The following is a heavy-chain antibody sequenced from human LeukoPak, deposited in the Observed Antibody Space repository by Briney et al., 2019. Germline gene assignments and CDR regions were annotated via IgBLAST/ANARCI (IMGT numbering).Heavy chain of an antibody. CDR3: ARGDSSGWAYYYYYGMDV. CDR2: IYYSGST. Sequence: PSQTLSLTCTVSGGSISSGGYSWSWIRQHPGKGLGWIGYIYYSGSTYYNPSLKSRVTISVDTSKNQFSLKLSSVTAADTAVYYCARGDSSGWAYYYYYGMDVWGQGTTVTVSS. J-gene: IGHJ6*02. D-gene: IGHD6-19*01. CDR1: GGSISSGGYS. V-gene: IGHV4-31*03.